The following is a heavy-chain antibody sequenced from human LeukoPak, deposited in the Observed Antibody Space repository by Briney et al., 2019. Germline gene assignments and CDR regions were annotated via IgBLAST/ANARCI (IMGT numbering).Heavy chain of an antibody. J-gene: IGHJ3*02. D-gene: IGHD3-22*01. V-gene: IGHV3-7*01. CDR1: GFTVSSNY. Sequence: GGSLRLSCAASGFTVSSNYMSWVRQAPGKGLEWVANIKQDGSEKYYVDSVKGRFTISRDNAKNSLYLQMNSLRAEDTAVYYCAKEDEYYYDSSGTRAFDIWGQGTMVTVSS. CDR2: IKQDGSEK. CDR3: AKEDEYYYDSSGTRAFDI.